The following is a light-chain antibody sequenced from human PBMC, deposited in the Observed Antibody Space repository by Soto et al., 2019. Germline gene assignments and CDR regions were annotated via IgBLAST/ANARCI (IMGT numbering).Light chain of an antibody. CDR1: QDISNY. Sequence: DIQMTQSPSSLSASVGDRVTITCQASQDISNYLNWYQQKPGKAPRLLIYDASNLKTGVPSRFSGTGSGTDFTFTIIGLQPEDIAAYYCQQYTNWPPITFGQGTRLEIK. J-gene: IGKJ5*01. V-gene: IGKV1-33*01. CDR2: DAS. CDR3: QQYTNWPPIT.